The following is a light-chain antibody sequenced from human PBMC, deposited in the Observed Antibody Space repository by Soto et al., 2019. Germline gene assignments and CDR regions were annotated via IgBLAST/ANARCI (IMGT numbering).Light chain of an antibody. J-gene: IGKJ2*01. CDR2: DAS. Sequence: EIVLTQSPATLSLSPGERATLSCRASQSVSSYLAWYQQKHAQAPRLLIYDASNRTTGIPARFSSSGSGTDFALTISSLEPDDFAVYYCQQRSNWPPYTFGQGTKLEIK. V-gene: IGKV3-11*01. CDR3: QQRSNWPPYT. CDR1: QSVSSY.